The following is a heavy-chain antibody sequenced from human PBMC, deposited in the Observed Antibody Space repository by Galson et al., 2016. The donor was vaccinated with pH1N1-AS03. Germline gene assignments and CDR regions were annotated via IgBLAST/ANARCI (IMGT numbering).Heavy chain of an antibody. J-gene: IGHJ4*02. Sequence: SVKVSCKASGYTFTSHVVDWVRQAPGQSLEWMGWINTDTGYTKYSQKFQGRVTITKDTSATTAYMELNSLTSEDTAVYYCARNSSGGGGLDHWGQGTLVTASS. V-gene: IGHV1-3*04. CDR1: GYTFTSHV. D-gene: IGHD3-22*01. CDR3: ARNSSGGGGLDH. CDR2: INTDTGYT.